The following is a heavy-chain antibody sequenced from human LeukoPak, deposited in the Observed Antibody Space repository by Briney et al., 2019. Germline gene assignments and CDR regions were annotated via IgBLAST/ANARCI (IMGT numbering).Heavy chain of an antibody. CDR3: ARLAAPGTSSDY. V-gene: IGHV1-46*01. CDR1: GYTLFTAYH. J-gene: IGHJ4*02. D-gene: IGHD6-13*01. CDR2: INPRGGAT. Sequence: ASVKVSCKASGYTLFTAYHMHWVRQAPGQGLEWMGVINPRGGATTYAQKFQGRVTMTTDTSTSTVYMQLSSLRSEDTAVYYCARLAAPGTSSDYWGQGTLVTVSS.